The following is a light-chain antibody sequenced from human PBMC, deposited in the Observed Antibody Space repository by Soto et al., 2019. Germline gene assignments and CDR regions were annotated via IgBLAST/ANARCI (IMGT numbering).Light chain of an antibody. V-gene: IGKV1-27*01. CDR3: QQHNSDLLT. CDR2: AAS. CDR1: QGISNY. Sequence: DVPVTLNPNFMSTSVGDRDTITCLASQGISNYLAWYQQKPGKVPKLLIYAASTLQSGVPFRFSGSGSGTDFTLTISSLQPEDFATYYCQQHNSDLLTSGGGTNVDIK. J-gene: IGKJ4*01.